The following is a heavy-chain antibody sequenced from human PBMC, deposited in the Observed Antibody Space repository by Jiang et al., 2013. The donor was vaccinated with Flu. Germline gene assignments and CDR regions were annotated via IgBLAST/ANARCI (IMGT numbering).Heavy chain of an antibody. D-gene: IGHD2-21*02. Sequence: QLVESGAEVKKPGSSVKVSCKASGGTFSDYTITWVRQAPGQGLEWMGGIIPLFDITHYAQKFQGRVMITADESTTTASMELSSLTSEDTAVYYCASQYCGGDCYFTASADYYQDWGQGTLVTVSS. CDR1: GGTFSDYT. CDR3: ASQYCGGDCYFTASADYYQD. J-gene: IGHJ1*01. V-gene: IGHV1-69*01. CDR2: IIPLFDIT.